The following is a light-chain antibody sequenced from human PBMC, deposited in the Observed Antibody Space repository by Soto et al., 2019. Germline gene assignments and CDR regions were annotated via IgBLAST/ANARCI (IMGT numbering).Light chain of an antibody. CDR1: GTDVGGYNY. CDR3: SSYTTSSTPWV. Sequence: QSALTQPASVSGSPGQSITISCTGTGTDVGGYNYVSWYQHHPGKAPRLIIYDVSDRPSGVSNRFSGSKSANTAPLTISGLQAEDEADYYCSSYTTSSTPWVFGGGTQLTVL. J-gene: IGLJ3*02. V-gene: IGLV2-14*01. CDR2: DVS.